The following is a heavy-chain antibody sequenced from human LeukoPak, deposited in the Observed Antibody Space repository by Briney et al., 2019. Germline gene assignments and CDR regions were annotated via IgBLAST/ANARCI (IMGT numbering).Heavy chain of an antibody. CDR1: GFTFSSSA. J-gene: IGHJ4*02. D-gene: IGHD3-22*01. Sequence: PGGSLRLSCAASGFTFSSSAMSWVRQAPGRGLEWVSAISGSGGSTYYADSVKGRFTISRDDSKNTLYLQMNSLRAEDTAVYYCPRKYESSGYFDYWGRGTLVTVSS. CDR3: PRKYESSGYFDY. CDR2: ISGSGGST. V-gene: IGHV3-23*01.